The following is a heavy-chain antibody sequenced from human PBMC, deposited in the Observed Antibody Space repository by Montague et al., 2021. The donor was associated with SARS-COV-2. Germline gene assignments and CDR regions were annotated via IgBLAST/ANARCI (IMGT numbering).Heavy chain of an antibody. Sequence: SETLSLTCTVSGGSISSGYFYWSWIRQPAGKGLEWIGLIYPGGNINYNPSLKSRVTISVDTSKNQFSLKQSSVTAADTAVYYCARGSHGPDAFDIWGQGTMVTVSS. CDR1: GGSISSGYFY. D-gene: IGHD5-18*01. CDR2: IYPGGNI. CDR3: ARGSHGPDAFDI. V-gene: IGHV4-61*10. J-gene: IGHJ3*02.